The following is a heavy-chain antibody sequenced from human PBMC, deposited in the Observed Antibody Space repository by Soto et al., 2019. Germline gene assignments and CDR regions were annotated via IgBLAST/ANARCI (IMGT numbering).Heavy chain of an antibody. D-gene: IGHD1-1*01. J-gene: IGHJ5*02. CDR1: GGTFSSYA. Sequence: SVKVSCQASGGTFSSYAISWVRQAPGQGLEWMGGIIPIFGTANYAQKFQGRVTITADESTSTAYMELSSLRSEDTAVYYCGRSSTTGTLYAPWGQGTLVTVSS. CDR2: IIPIFGTA. CDR3: GRSSTTGTLYAP. V-gene: IGHV1-69*13.